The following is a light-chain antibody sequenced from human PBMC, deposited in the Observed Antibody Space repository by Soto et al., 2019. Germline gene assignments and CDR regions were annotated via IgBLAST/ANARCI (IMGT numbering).Light chain of an antibody. CDR1: KNDIGSSNQ. Sequence: QSVLTQTLSLSGSPGQSVTISCTGTKNDIGSSNQVSWYQHHPGKGPKLIIFGVDQRPSGVPDRFSGSKSGVTASLTISGLQPEDEADYCASCPGYYMPWLFGGGTKLSVL. V-gene: IGLV2-11*01. J-gene: IGLJ3*02. CDR2: GVD. CDR3: ASCPGYYMPWL.